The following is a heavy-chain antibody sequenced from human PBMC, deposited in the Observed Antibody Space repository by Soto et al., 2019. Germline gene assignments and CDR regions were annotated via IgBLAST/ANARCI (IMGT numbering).Heavy chain of an antibody. V-gene: IGHV1-18*01. D-gene: IGHD6-13*01. Sequence: QVQLVQSGAEVKKPGASVKVSCKASGYTFTSYGISWVRQAPGQGLEWMGWISAYNGNTNYAQKLQVRVTMTPDTSTNTAYMELRNLRSDATAVYYCAIVIAAAADFAYWGQGTLVTVAS. J-gene: IGHJ4*02. CDR2: ISAYNGNT. CDR1: GYTFTSYG. CDR3: AIVIAAAADFAY.